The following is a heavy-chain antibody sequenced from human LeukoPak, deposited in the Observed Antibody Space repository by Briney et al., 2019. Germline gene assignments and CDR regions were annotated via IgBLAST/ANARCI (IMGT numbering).Heavy chain of an antibody. CDR1: GGSISSYY. CDR2: IYTSGST. D-gene: IGHD2-2*01. CDR3: AGYCSSTSCYPGAYYYYYMDV. V-gene: IGHV4-4*09. J-gene: IGHJ6*03. Sequence: SETQSLTCTVSGGSISSYYWSWIRQPPGKGLEWIGYIYTSGSTNYNPSLKSRVTISVDTSKNQFSLKLSSVTAADTAVYYCAGYCSSTSCYPGAYYYYYMDVWGKGTTVTVSS.